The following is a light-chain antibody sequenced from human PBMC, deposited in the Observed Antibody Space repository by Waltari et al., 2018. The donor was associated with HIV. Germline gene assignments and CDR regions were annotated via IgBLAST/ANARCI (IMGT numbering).Light chain of an antibody. J-gene: IGKJ4*01. V-gene: IGKV1-9*01. CDR1: QGINSY. Sequence: DIHLTQSPPFLPPSIGDRVTISCRATQGINSYLAWYQQKPGKAPKLLIYVASTLRSGVPSRFSGSGSGTEFTLTISNLQPEDSATYYCQQLNSYPLTFGGGTKVETK. CDR3: QQLNSYPLT. CDR2: VAS.